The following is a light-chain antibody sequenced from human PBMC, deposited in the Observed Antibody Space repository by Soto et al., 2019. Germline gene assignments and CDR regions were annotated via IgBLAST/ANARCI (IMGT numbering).Light chain of an antibody. Sequence: QSVLTQTPSTSGTPGQRVTISCAGSSSNIGSNTVNWYQQLPGTAPKLLIYGNDQRPSGVPDRFSASKSGTSASLAISGLQSEDEADYYCAAWDDSLNGWVFGGGTKVTVL. CDR2: GND. CDR3: AAWDDSLNGWV. V-gene: IGLV1-44*01. J-gene: IGLJ3*02. CDR1: SSNIGSNT.